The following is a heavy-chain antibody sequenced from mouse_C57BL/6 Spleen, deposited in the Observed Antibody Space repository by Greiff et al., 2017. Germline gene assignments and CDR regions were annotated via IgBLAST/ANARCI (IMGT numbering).Heavy chain of an antibody. D-gene: IGHD1-1*01. CDR1: GYTFTDYE. CDR3: TRSYYGSSTGYFDV. CDR2: IDPETGGT. Sequence: VQLQQSGAELVRPGASVTLSCKASGYTFTDYEMHWVKQTPVHGLEWIGAIDPETGGTAYNQKFKGKAILTADKSSSTAYMELRSLTSEDSAVYYCTRSYYGSSTGYFDVWGTGTTVTVSS. J-gene: IGHJ1*03. V-gene: IGHV1-15*01.